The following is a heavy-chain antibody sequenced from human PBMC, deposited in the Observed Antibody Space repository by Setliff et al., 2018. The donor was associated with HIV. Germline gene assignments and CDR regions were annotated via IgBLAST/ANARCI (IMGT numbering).Heavy chain of an antibody. Sequence: SETLSLTCTVSGGSIKSSSYYWGWIRQPPGKGLEWIGSIYYSGNTYYNPSLKSRVTISVDTSKNQFSLKLSSVTAADTAVYYCARVCPPVRYNFWSGYYPKAGYFDYWGQGALVTVSS. CDR3: ARVCPPVRYNFWSGYYPKAGYFDY. D-gene: IGHD3-3*01. CDR1: GGSIKSSSYY. J-gene: IGHJ4*02. V-gene: IGHV4-39*07. CDR2: IYYSGNT.